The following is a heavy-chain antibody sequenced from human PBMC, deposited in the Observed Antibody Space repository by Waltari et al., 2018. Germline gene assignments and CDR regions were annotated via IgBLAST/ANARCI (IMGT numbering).Heavy chain of an antibody. CDR3: ARPLPYYDSSGYYSAVDY. J-gene: IGHJ4*02. D-gene: IGHD3-22*01. CDR1: GYPFTSYG. CDR2: ISAYNGNT. Sequence: QVQLVQSGAAVKKPGASVKVSCKASGYPFTSYGISWLRHALGHGLEWMGWISAYNGNTNYAQKLQGRVTMTTDTSTSTAYMELRSLRSDDTAVYYCARPLPYYDSSGYYSAVDYWGQGTLVTVSS. V-gene: IGHV1-18*01.